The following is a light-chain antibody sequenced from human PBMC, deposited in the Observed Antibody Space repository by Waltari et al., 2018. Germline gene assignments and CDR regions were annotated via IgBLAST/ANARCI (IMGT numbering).Light chain of an antibody. CDR1: QNISRN. V-gene: IGKV1-39*01. CDR2: AAS. J-gene: IGKJ3*01. CDR3: QQSYSDFRGFT. Sequence: DIQMTQSPSPLSASVGDRVTLTCRASQNISRNLNWYQHKRGTAPKLLIYAASTLRSGVPSRFSGSGFGTDFTLTISSLQLEDFATYYCQQSYSDFRGFTFGSGTKVDI.